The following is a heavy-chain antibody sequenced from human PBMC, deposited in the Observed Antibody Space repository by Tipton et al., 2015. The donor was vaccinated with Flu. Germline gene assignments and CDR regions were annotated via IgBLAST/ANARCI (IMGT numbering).Heavy chain of an antibody. CDR1: GFTLSPYA. D-gene: IGHD2-21*01. CDR3: ARDGDLDRNPGHIFLDT. Sequence: RSLRLSCAASGFTLSPYAMHWVRQAPGKGLEWVAGLSLDAIYKFYADSVRGRFAISRDNSKNTLSLEMNSLRPEDTAVYYCARDGDLDRNPGHIFLDTWGQGTLVSVSS. CDR2: LSLDAIYK. V-gene: IGHV3-30*09. J-gene: IGHJ4*02.